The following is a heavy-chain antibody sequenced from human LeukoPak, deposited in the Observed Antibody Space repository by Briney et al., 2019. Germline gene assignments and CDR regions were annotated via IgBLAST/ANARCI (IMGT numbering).Heavy chain of an antibody. Sequence: GGSLRLSCAASGFTFSSYWMHWVRQAPGKGLVWVSRINSDGSSTSYADSVKGRFTISRDNARNTLYLQMNSLRAEDTAVYYCARGGPRITIFGVVRGLRYYFDYWGQGTLVTVSS. J-gene: IGHJ4*02. CDR1: GFTFSSYW. V-gene: IGHV3-74*01. D-gene: IGHD3-3*01. CDR3: ARGGPRITIFGVVRGLRYYFDY. CDR2: INSDGSST.